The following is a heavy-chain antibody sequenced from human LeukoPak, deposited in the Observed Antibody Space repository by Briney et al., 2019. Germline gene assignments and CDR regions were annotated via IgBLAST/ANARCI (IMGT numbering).Heavy chain of an antibody. CDR3: ARVLAGATYFDY. CDR2: ISSSGSTM. CDR1: GFTFSRYE. V-gene: IGHV3-48*03. Sequence: PGGSLRLSCAASGFTFSRYEMNWVLQAPGKGLEWLSYISSSGSTMYYADSVKGRITISRDNAKNSLYLQMNSLRAEDTAVYYCARVLAGATYFDYWGQGTLVTVSS. D-gene: IGHD1-26*01. J-gene: IGHJ4*01.